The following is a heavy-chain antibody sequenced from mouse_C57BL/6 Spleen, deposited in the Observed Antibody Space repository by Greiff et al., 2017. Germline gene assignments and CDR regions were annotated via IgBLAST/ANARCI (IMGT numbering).Heavy chain of an antibody. J-gene: IGHJ1*03. Sequence: QVQLQQPGAELVKPGASVKLSCKASGYTFTSYWMHWVKQRPGRGLEWIGRIDPNSGGTKYNEKFKSKATLTVDKPSSTAYMQLRSLTSEDSAVYYCAAGGDYGSSSDWDFDVWGTGTTVTVSS. CDR1: GYTFTSYW. CDR2: IDPNSGGT. D-gene: IGHD1-1*01. V-gene: IGHV1-72*01. CDR3: AAGGDYGSSSDWDFDV.